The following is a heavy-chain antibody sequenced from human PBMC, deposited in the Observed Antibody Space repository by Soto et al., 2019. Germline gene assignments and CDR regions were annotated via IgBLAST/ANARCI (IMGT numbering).Heavy chain of an antibody. J-gene: IGHJ6*02. CDR1: GITFGSRA. CDR2: ITDTGGDT. Sequence: VGSLRLSCVASGITFGSRAMSWVRQAPGEGLEWVSTITDTGGDTKYADSVRGWFTMSRDNSKKTLYLQMNSLRAEDTAVYYCARVLYYDFWSGYPNYGMDVWGQGTTVTVSS. D-gene: IGHD3-3*01. V-gene: IGHV3-23*01. CDR3: ARVLYYDFWSGYPNYGMDV.